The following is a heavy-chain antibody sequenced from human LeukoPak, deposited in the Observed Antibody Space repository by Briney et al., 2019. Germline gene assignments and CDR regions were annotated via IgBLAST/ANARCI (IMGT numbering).Heavy chain of an antibody. D-gene: IGHD3-10*01. CDR1: GFTLSNYA. Sequence: GGSLRLSCAASGFTLSNYAMHWVRQAPGKGLVWVAFIRYDGGNAYYVDSVKGRFTISRDNSKDTLYLQMNGLRPEDTAVYFCAKGDYYGSGLDYWGQGAPVTVSS. CDR3: AKGDYYGSGLDY. V-gene: IGHV3-30*02. CDR2: IRYDGGNA. J-gene: IGHJ4*02.